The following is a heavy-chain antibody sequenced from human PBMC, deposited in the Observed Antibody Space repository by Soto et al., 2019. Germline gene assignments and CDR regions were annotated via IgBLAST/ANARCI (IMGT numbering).Heavy chain of an antibody. CDR1: GGSVRNFY. CDR2: RYYSGST. Sequence: QVQPQESGPRLVKTSETLSLTCSVSGGSVRNFYWSWIRQPPGKGLEWIGHRYYSGSTDYNPSLKSRATIFVDTSRNQFSLNLNSVTAADTAVYYCARGVGPNTGVRIYGMDVWGQGTTVTVSS. J-gene: IGHJ6*02. CDR3: ARGVGPNTGVRIYGMDV. D-gene: IGHD3-10*02. V-gene: IGHV4-59*02.